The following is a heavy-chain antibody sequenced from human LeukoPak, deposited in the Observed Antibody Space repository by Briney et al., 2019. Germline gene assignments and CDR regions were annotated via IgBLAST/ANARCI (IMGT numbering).Heavy chain of an antibody. CDR2: IWYDGSNK. D-gene: IGHD4-11*01. Sequence: GRSLRLSCAASGFTFSSYGMHWVRRAPGKGLEWVAVIWYDGSNKYYADSVKGRFTISRDNPKNTLYLQMNSLRAEDTAVYYCARSRLHARWYFDYWGQGTLVTVSS. V-gene: IGHV3-33*01. CDR3: ARSRLHARWYFDY. CDR1: GFTFSSYG. J-gene: IGHJ4*02.